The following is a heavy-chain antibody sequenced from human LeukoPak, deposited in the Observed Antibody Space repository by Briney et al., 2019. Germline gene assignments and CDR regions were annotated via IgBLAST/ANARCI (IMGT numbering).Heavy chain of an antibody. J-gene: IGHJ6*03. CDR1: GYTFTSYG. D-gene: IGHD5-12*01. V-gene: IGHV1-18*01. Sequence: ASVKVSCKASGYTFTSYGISWVRQAPGQGLEWMGWISAYNGNTNYAQKLQGRVTMTTDTSTSTAYMELRSLRSDDTAVYYCARAGGGGGYDFIPNYYYYYYMDVWGKGTTVTVSS. CDR2: ISAYNGNT. CDR3: ARAGGGGGYDFIPNYYYYYYMDV.